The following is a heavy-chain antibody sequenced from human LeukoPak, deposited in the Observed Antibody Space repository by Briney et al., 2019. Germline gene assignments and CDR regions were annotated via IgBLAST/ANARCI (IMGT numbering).Heavy chain of an antibody. J-gene: IGHJ4*02. CDR3: VSEGDDYSIVDY. CDR2: IKQDGSEK. CDR1: GFTFSSYW. D-gene: IGHD4-11*01. Sequence: GGSLRLSCAASGFTFSSYWMSWVRQAPGKGLEWVANIKQDGSEKYYVDSVKGRFTISRDNAKNSLYLQMNSLRAEDTAVYYCVSEGDDYSIVDYWGQGTLVTVSS. V-gene: IGHV3-7*01.